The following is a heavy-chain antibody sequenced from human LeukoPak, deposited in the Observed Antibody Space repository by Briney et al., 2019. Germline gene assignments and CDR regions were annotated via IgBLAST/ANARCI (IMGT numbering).Heavy chain of an antibody. CDR2: IKQDGSEK. V-gene: IGHV3-7*01. Sequence: GGSLRLSCAASGFTFSNYWMTWVRQTPGKGLEWVANIKQDGSEKYYADSVKGRFTISRDNAKNSVFLQMNSLRAEDTAVYYCARQRGSYSLDYWGQGTLVTVSS. D-gene: IGHD1-26*01. CDR1: GFTFSNYW. J-gene: IGHJ4*02. CDR3: ARQRGSYSLDY.